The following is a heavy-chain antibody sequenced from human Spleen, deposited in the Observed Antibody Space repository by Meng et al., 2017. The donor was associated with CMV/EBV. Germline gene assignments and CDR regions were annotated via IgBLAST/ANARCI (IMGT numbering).Heavy chain of an antibody. CDR1: GFPLDTRGMC. CDR2: IDWDDDE. V-gene: IGHV2-70*20. Sequence: SGPTLVQPTGTLTLTCTLSGFPLDTRGMCVSWVRQSPGKALEWLALIDWDDDEYYSPSLKTRLNIFQETPKNQVIRTMTNMDPADTATFYCARRYLWSDSHPYYYYGMDVWGQGTTVTVSS. CDR3: ARRYLWSDSHPYYYYGMDV. J-gene: IGHJ6*02. D-gene: IGHD3-3*01.